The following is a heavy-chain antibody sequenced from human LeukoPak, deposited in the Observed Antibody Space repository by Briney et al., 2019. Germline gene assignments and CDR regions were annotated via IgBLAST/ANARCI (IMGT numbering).Heavy chain of an antibody. J-gene: IGHJ4*02. V-gene: IGHV3-74*01. CDR2: INGDGSTT. D-gene: IGHD3-22*01. CDR1: GFAFNKYW. CDR3: ATGNYYDSRGYYTFGH. Sequence: GGSLRLSCAASGFAFNKYWMHWVRQTPGKGLVWVSRINGDGSTTSYADSVKGGFTISRDNAKNTLYLQMSSLRAEDTAVYYCATGNYYDSRGYYTFGHWGQGTLVAVSS.